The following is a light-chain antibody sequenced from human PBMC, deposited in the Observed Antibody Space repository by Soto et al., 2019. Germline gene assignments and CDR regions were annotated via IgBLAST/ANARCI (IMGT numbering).Light chain of an antibody. J-gene: IGKJ1*01. CDR2: GAS. Sequence: EIVLTQSPDTLSLSPGERANLSCRASQSVSSTYLAWYQQKLGQAPRLLIFGASSRATGIPDRFSGSGSGTDFTLTISRLEPEDFAVYYCQQYGSSRWTFGQGTRWISN. CDR3: QQYGSSRWT. V-gene: IGKV3-20*01. CDR1: QSVSSTY.